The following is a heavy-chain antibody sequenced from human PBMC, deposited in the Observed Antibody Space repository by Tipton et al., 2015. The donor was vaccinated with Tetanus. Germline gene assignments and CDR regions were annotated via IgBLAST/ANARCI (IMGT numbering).Heavy chain of an antibody. V-gene: IGHV4-59*01. J-gene: IGHJ4*02. D-gene: IGHD1-1*01. CDR3: AREVHNNYYWDS. Sequence: TLSLTCTVSGGSISSYYWSWIRQPPGKGLEWIGYIYYSGSTNYNPSLKSRVTISVDTSKNQFSLKLSSVTAADTAVYYCAREVHNNYYWDSWGQGTLVAVSS. CDR2: IYYSGST. CDR1: GGSISSYY.